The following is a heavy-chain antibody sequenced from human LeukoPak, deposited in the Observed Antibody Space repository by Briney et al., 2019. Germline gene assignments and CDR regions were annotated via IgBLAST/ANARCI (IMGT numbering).Heavy chain of an antibody. D-gene: IGHD3-22*01. Sequence: GGSLRLSRAASGFTFSSYSMNWVRQAPGKGLEWVSAISGSGGSTYYADSVKGRFTISRDNSKNTLYLQMNSLRAEDTAVYYCAKDRKAYYYDSSGYYGPTWGQGTLVTVSS. CDR1: GFTFSSYS. J-gene: IGHJ5*02. CDR3: AKDRKAYYYDSSGYYGPT. CDR2: ISGSGGST. V-gene: IGHV3-23*01.